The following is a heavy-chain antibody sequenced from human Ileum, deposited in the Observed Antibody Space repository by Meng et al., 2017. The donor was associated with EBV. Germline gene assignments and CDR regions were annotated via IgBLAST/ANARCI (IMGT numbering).Heavy chain of an antibody. V-gene: IGHV1-69*01. D-gene: IGHD5-18*01. CDR2: IIPMFGAP. J-gene: IGHJ4*02. Sequence: QGQVGQSGAEVKKPGSSVKVSCKASGGTFRNSAISWVRQAPGQGLEWMGGIIPMFGAPDYAQRFQDRVTITADESTSTVYMELNSLRSEDTAAYYCARESGRGYSSDYWGQGTLVTVSS. CDR3: ARESGRGYSSDY. CDR1: GGTFRNSA.